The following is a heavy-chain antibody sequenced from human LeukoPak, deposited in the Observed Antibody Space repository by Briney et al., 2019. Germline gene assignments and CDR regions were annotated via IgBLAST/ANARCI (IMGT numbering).Heavy chain of an antibody. Sequence: SETLSLTCAVSGYSISSGYYWGWIRQPPGKGLELIGSIYHSGSTYYNPSLKSRVTISVDTSKNQFSLKLSSVTAADTAVYYCARDGPLRNFDYWGQGTLVTVS. CDR1: GYSISSGYY. CDR2: IYHSGST. CDR3: ARDGPLRNFDY. V-gene: IGHV4-38-2*02. J-gene: IGHJ4*02.